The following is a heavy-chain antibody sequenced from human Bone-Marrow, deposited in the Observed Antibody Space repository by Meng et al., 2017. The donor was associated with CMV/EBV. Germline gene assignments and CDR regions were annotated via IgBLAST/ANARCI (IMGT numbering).Heavy chain of an antibody. Sequence: SETLSLTCTVSGGSISSGDYYWSWIRQPPGKGLEWIGYIYYSASTYYNPSLKSRVTISVDTSKNQFSLKLSSVTAADTAVYYCAIYCSSTSCWGYYFDYWGQGTLVTVSS. J-gene: IGHJ4*02. CDR2: IYYSAST. D-gene: IGHD2-2*01. CDR3: AIYCSSTSCWGYYFDY. V-gene: IGHV4-30-4*08. CDR1: GGSISSGDYY.